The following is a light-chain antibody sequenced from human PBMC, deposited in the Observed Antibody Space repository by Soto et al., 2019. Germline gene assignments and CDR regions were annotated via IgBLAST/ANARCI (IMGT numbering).Light chain of an antibody. Sequence: QSVLTQPASVSGSPGQSITISCTGTSNNVGSYNLVSWYQQHPGKAPKLMISEGGERPSGVSHRFSGSKSGNTDSLTISGLQAEDEADYYFCSFAGGSSYVFGTGTKVTVL. J-gene: IGLJ1*01. CDR2: EGG. V-gene: IGLV2-23*01. CDR3: CSFAGGSSYV. CDR1: SNNVGSYNL.